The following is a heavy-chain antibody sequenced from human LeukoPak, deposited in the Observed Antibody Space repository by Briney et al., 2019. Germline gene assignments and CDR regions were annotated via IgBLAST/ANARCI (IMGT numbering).Heavy chain of an antibody. D-gene: IGHD3-10*01. V-gene: IGHV3-66*01. CDR3: ARMPFTRNDYYGLDV. J-gene: IGHJ6*02. Sequence: PGGSLRLSCAASGFTFSSYAMSWVRQAPGKGLEWVSVIYSGGSTYYADSVKGRFTISRDNSKNTLYLQMNSLRAEDTAVYYCARMPFTRNDYYGLDVWGQGTTVTVSS. CDR1: GFTFSSYA. CDR2: IYSGGST.